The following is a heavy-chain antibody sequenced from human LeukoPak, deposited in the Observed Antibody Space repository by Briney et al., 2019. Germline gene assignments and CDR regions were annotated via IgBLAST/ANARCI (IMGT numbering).Heavy chain of an antibody. CDR1: RFTFSSYA. V-gene: IGHV3-23*01. J-gene: IGHJ4*02. CDR3: AKGLYSYGPLIFDY. D-gene: IGHD5-18*01. Sequence: GGSLRLSCAASRFTFSSYAMSWVRQAPGKGLEWVSAISGSGGSTYYADSVRGRFTISRDNSKNTLYLQMNSLRAEDTAVYYCAKGLYSYGPLIFDYWGQGTLVTVSS. CDR2: ISGSGGST.